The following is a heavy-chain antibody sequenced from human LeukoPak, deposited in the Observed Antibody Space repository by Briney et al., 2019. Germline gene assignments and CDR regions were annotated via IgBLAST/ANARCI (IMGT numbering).Heavy chain of an antibody. V-gene: IGHV3-23*01. CDR2: IFGSGYNT. Sequence: GGALRLSCAASGFRFSIYTMSWVRQAPGKGLEWVAGIFGSGYNTYYADSVKGRFTISRDNSKNTLYLQMNSLRAEDTAVYYCANDTKRITMIVVVNYAFDIWGQGTMVTVSS. CDR1: GFRFSIYT. D-gene: IGHD3-22*01. CDR3: ANDTKRITMIVVVNYAFDI. J-gene: IGHJ3*02.